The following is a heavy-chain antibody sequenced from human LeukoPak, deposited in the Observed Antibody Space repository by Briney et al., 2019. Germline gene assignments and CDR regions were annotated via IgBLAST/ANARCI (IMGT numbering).Heavy chain of an antibody. CDR3: AKVSRFAVVPAAMLDY. D-gene: IGHD2-2*01. Sequence: GGSLRLSCAASGFTFRSYAMSWVRQAPGKGLEWVSAISGSGDITYYADSVKGRFTMSRDNLKNTLYLQMDSLRAEDTAVYYCAKVSRFAVVPAAMLDYWGQGIQVTVSS. V-gene: IGHV3-23*01. J-gene: IGHJ4*02. CDR2: ISGSGDIT. CDR1: GFTFRSYA.